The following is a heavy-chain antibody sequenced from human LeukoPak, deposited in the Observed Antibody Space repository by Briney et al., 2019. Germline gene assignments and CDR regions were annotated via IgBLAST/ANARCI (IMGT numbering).Heavy chain of an antibody. Sequence: ASVKVSCKASRYTFTSYGISWVRQSLGQGLEWMGWISAYNGHTNYAQKLQGRVTMTTATSTSTAYMELKSLRSDDTALYYCARDVVGAPSFDYWGQGTLVTVSS. CDR3: ARDVVGAPSFDY. V-gene: IGHV1-18*01. D-gene: IGHD1-26*01. J-gene: IGHJ4*02. CDR2: ISAYNGHT. CDR1: RYTFTSYG.